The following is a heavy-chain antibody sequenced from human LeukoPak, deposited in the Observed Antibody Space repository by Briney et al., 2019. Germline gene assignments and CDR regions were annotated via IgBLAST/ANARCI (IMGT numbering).Heavy chain of an antibody. CDR2: INHSGST. CDR1: GGAFSDYQ. CDR3: ARRYLGVRGVIKGRMDV. Sequence: PSETLSLTCAVYGGAFSDYQWTWIRQSPGKGLEWIGEINHSGSTKYNPSLKRRVSISVDTSKNQFSLKLNSVTAADTAVYYCARRYLGVRGVIKGRMDVWGKGTTVTISS. J-gene: IGHJ6*04. D-gene: IGHD3-10*01. V-gene: IGHV4-34*01.